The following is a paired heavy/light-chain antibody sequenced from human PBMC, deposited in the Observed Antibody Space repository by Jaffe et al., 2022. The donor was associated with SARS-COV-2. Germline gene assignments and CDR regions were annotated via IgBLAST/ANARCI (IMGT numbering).Light chain of an antibody. V-gene: IGKV1-39*01. CDR2: AAS. Sequence: DIQMTQSPSSLSASVGDRVTITCRASQSISSYLNWYQQKPGKAPKLLIYAASSLQSGVPSRFSGSGSGTDFTLTISSLQPEDFATYFCHQSYSTPPTFGQGTKVEIK. CDR1: QSISSY. CDR3: HQSYSTPPT. J-gene: IGKJ1*01.
Heavy chain of an antibody. D-gene: IGHD2-15*01. CDR1: GYTFTTYA. V-gene: IGHV1-3*01. J-gene: IGHJ5*02. CDR3: AREAYCSGGSCYSHWFDP. Sequence: QVQLVQSGAEVKKPGASVKVSCKASGYTFTTYAIHWVRQAPGQRLEWMGWINAGNGNTRYSQKFQGRVTITRDTSASTAYMELSSLRSEDTAVYYCAREAYCSGGSCYSHWFDPWGQGTLVTVSS. CDR2: INAGNGNT.